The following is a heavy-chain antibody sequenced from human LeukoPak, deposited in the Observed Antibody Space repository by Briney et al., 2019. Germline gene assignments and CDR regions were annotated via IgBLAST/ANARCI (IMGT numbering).Heavy chain of an antibody. Sequence: ASVKVSCKASRYTFTGYYMHWVRQAPGQGLEWMGRINPNSGGTNYAQKFQGRVTMTRDTSISTAYMELSRLRSDDTAVYYCARGAGSSFGYFDYWGQGTLVTVSS. CDR2: INPNSGGT. CDR1: RYTFTGYY. D-gene: IGHD6-6*01. J-gene: IGHJ4*02. CDR3: ARGAGSSFGYFDY. V-gene: IGHV1-2*06.